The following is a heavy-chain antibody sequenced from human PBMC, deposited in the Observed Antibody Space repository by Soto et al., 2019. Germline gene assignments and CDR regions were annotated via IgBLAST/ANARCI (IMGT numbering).Heavy chain of an antibody. CDR3: VRGHRHSWIYTGDS. D-gene: IGHD1-26*01. J-gene: IGHJ4*02. CDR1: VYTFSNYG. Sequence: XSVKVSCKTSVYTFSNYGITWVRQAPGQPLEWLGWISLYSDGTNYAQKLQGRVSMTRDTSISTAYMELTTLRSEDTAVYYCVRGHRHSWIYTGDSWGQGTLVTV. V-gene: IGHV1-18*01. CDR2: ISLYSDGT.